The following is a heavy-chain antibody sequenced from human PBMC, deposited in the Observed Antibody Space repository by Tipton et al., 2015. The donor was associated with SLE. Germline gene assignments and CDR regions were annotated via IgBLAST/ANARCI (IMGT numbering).Heavy chain of an antibody. Sequence: QSGPEVKKPGASVKVSCKASGYTFTSFDINWGRQATGQGLEWMGWMNPNSGNTAYAQKFQGRVTMTGDTSISTAYMELSSLRSEGTAVYYGARAPPQLGFDYWGQGPLVTVSS. D-gene: IGHD5-24*01. CDR3: ARAPPQLGFDY. V-gene: IGHV1-8*01. J-gene: IGHJ4*02. CDR1: GYTFTSFD. CDR2: MNPNSGNT.